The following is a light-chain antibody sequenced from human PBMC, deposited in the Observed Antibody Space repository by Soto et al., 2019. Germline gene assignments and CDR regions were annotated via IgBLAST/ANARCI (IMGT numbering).Light chain of an antibody. CDR1: QSVTSNY. CDR3: QQYTDWPLT. V-gene: IGKV3-20*01. Sequence: EVVMTQPPATLSVSPGERATLSCRASQSVTSNYLAWYQQKPGQAPRLLIYGISSRATGVPDRFSGSGSGTDFTLTISRLEPEDFAVYYCQQYTDWPLTFGQGTKVDIK. J-gene: IGKJ1*01. CDR2: GIS.